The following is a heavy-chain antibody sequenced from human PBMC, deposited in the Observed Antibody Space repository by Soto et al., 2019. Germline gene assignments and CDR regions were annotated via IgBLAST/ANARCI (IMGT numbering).Heavy chain of an antibody. Sequence: EVQLLDSGGGLVQPGGSLRLSCAASGFTFNNYAMNWVRQAPGKGLEWVATISNTGGSTYYADSVKGRFTISRDNSKNTLYLQMNSMRVEDTALYYCAKDRLAGNFDYWGQGTQVTVSS. J-gene: IGHJ4*02. CDR2: ISNTGGST. V-gene: IGHV3-23*01. CDR1: GFTFNNYA. CDR3: AKDRLAGNFDY.